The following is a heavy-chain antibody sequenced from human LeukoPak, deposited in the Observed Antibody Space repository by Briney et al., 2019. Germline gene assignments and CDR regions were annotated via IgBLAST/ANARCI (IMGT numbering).Heavy chain of an antibody. Sequence: AGGSLRLSCAVSGFTFRTYWMHWVRQVPGEGLVWVSRINEDGSITNYADSVKGRFTISRDNAKNSLYLQMNSLRAEDTAVYYCARPLRFRSYYYYGMDVWGQGTTVTVSS. D-gene: IGHD3-3*01. CDR1: GFTFRTYW. V-gene: IGHV3-74*01. J-gene: IGHJ6*02. CDR2: INEDGSIT. CDR3: ARPLRFRSYYYYGMDV.